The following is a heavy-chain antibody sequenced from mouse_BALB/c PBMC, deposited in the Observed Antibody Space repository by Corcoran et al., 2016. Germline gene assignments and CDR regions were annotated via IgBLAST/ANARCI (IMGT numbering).Heavy chain of an antibody. J-gene: IGHJ2*01. D-gene: IGHD1-2*01. V-gene: IGHV9-3-1*01. CDR2: INTYTGEP. CDR1: GYTFTNYG. Sequence: QIQLVQSGPELKKPGETVKISCKASGYTFTNYGMNWVKQAPGKGLKWMGWINTYTGEPTYADDFKGRFAFSLETSASTAYLQINNLKNEDTATYFCERGYGFLFDYWGQGTTLTVSS. CDR3: ERGYGFLFDY.